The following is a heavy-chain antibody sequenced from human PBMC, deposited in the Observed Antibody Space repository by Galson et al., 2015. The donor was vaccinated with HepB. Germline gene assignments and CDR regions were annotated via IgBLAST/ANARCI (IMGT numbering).Heavy chain of an antibody. V-gene: IGHV3-23*01. D-gene: IGHD5-18*01. CDR2: ITGSGGNT. CDR3: AKELYNHGYRGFDY. Sequence: SLRLSCAASGFTFSSYAMSWVRQAPGKGLEWVSAITGSGGNTYYADSVKGRFTISRDNSKNTLYLQMNSLRAEDTAVYYCAKELYNHGYRGFDYWGQGTLVTVSS. CDR1: GFTFSSYA. J-gene: IGHJ4*02.